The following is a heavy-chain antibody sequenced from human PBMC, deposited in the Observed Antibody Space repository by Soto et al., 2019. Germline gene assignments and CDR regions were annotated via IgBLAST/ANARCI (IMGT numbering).Heavy chain of an antibody. J-gene: IGHJ4*02. CDR3: AKERGYSGYFPPFDY. D-gene: IGHD5-12*01. CDR2: ISYDGSNK. V-gene: IGHV3-30*18. Sequence: QPGGSLRLSCEASGFTFSGYGMHWVRQAPGKGLEWVAVISYDGSNKYYADSVKGRFTISRDNSKNTLYLQMNSLRAEDTAVYYCAKERGYSGYFPPFDYWGQGTLVTVSS. CDR1: GFTFSGYG.